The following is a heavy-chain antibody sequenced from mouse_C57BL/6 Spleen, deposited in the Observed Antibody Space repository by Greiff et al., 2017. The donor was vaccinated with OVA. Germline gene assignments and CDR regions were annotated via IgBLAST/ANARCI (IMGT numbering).Heavy chain of an antibody. Sequence: EVHLVESGGDLVKPGGSLKLSCAASGFTFSSYGMSWVRQTPEKRLEWVATISSGGSYTYYPDSVKGRFTISRDNAKNTLYLQMSSLKSEDTAMYYCARHFITTVVATPAWFAYWGQGTLVTVSA. V-gene: IGHV5-6*01. CDR2: ISSGGSYT. D-gene: IGHD1-1*01. CDR1: GFTFSSYG. CDR3: ARHFITTVVATPAWFAY. J-gene: IGHJ3*01.